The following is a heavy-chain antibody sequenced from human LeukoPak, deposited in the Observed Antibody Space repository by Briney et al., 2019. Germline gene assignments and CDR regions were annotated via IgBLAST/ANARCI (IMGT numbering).Heavy chain of an antibody. CDR1: GGSISSGGYY. Sequence: SETLSLTCTVSGGSISSGGYYWSWIRQHPGKGLEWIGYIYYSGSTYYNPSLKSRVTISVDTPKNQFSLKLSSVTAADTAVYYCARVRSCSSTSCYTRFDPWGQGTLVTVSS. V-gene: IGHV4-31*03. CDR3: ARVRSCSSTSCYTRFDP. D-gene: IGHD2-2*02. J-gene: IGHJ5*02. CDR2: IYYSGST.